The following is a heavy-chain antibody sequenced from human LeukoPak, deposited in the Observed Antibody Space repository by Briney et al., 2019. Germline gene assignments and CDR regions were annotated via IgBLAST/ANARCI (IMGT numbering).Heavy chain of an antibody. CDR2: ISSSGSTI. J-gene: IGHJ4*02. CDR1: GFTFSDYY. Sequence: GGSLRLSCAASGFTFSDYYMSWIRQAPGKGLEWVSYISSSGSTIYYADSVKGRFTISGDNAKNSLYLQMNSLRAEDTAVYYCAKYSSSWYADYWGQGTLVTVSS. D-gene: IGHD6-13*01. V-gene: IGHV3-11*01. CDR3: AKYSSSWYADY.